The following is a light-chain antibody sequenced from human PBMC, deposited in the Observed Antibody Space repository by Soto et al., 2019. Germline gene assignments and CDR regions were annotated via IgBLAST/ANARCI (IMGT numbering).Light chain of an antibody. Sequence: EIVLTQSPGTLSLSPGERATLSCRASQSVSSSYLAWYQQKPGQAPRLLIYGASSRATGIPDGFSGSGSGTDFTLTISRLEPEDFAVYYCQQYGSSGTFGQGTKVDI. CDR2: GAS. CDR1: QSVSSSY. CDR3: QQYGSSGT. V-gene: IGKV3-20*01. J-gene: IGKJ1*01.